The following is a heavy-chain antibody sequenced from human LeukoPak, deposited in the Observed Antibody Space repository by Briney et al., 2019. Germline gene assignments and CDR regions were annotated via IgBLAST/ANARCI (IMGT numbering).Heavy chain of an antibody. CDR2: IRSKAYGGTT. CDR1: GFTFGDNA. CDR3: TASSGWYYFDY. V-gene: IGHV3-49*03. D-gene: IGHD6-19*01. J-gene: IGHJ4*02. Sequence: GGSLRLSCTASGFTFGDNAMTWFRQAPGKGLEWVGFIRSKAYGGTTEFAASVKGRLTISRDDSKSIAYLQMNSLKTEDTAVYYCTASSGWYYFDYWGQGTLVTVSS.